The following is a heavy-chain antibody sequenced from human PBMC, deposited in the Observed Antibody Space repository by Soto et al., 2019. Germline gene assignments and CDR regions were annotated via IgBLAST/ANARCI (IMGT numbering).Heavy chain of an antibody. CDR2: IHPGESDT. CDR1: GYSFTTYW. J-gene: IGHJ6*02. CDR3: ARHEATYYNFYGMDV. V-gene: IGHV5-51*01. Sequence: GESLKISCKSYGYSFTTYWIAWVRQMPGKVLEWMGSIHPGESDTRYSPSFQGQVTISADRSITTAYLQWSSLKASDTAMYYCARHEATYYNFYGMDVWGQGTTVTVSS.